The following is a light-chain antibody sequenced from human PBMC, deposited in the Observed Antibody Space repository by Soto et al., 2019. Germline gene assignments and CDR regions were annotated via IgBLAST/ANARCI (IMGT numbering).Light chain of an antibody. CDR3: HQYHSYWT. J-gene: IGKJ1*01. CDR1: QSISSW. Sequence: DIQMTQSPSTLSASVGDRVTITCRASQSISSWLAWYQQKPGEAPKLLIYKATSLESGVPSRFSCSGYGREFTLTISSLEPDDFATYYGHQYHSYWTFSQGTKVELK. V-gene: IGKV1-5*03. CDR2: KAT.